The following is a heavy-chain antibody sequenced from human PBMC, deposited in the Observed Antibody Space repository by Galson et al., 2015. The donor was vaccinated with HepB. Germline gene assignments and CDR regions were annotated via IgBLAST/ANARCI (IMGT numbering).Heavy chain of an antibody. Sequence: SVKVSCKASGYTFTGYYMHWVRQAPGQGLEWMGWINPNSGGTNYAQKFRGWVTMTRDTSISTAYMELSRLRSDDTAVYYCARGFPGYCSSTSCPNWFDPWGQGTLVTVSS. D-gene: IGHD2-2*01. CDR2: INPNSGGT. V-gene: IGHV1-2*04. CDR1: GYTFTGYY. CDR3: ARGFPGYCSSTSCPNWFDP. J-gene: IGHJ5*02.